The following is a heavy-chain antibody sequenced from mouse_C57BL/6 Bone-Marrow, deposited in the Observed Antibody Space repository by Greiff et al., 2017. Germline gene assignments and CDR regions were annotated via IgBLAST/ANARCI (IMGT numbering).Heavy chain of an antibody. CDR3: ARAMVRGYYFDY. Sequence: EVHLVESGGGLVKPGGSLKLSCAASGFTFSSYAMSWVRQTPEKRLEWVATISDGGSYTYYPDNVKGRFTISRDNAKNNLYLQMSHLKSEDTAMYYCARAMVRGYYFDYWGQGTTLTVSS. J-gene: IGHJ2*01. V-gene: IGHV5-4*01. CDR2: ISDGGSYT. D-gene: IGHD2-2*01. CDR1: GFTFSSYA.